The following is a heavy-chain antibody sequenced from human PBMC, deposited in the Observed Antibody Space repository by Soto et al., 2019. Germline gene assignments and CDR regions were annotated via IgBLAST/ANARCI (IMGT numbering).Heavy chain of an antibody. CDR3: ARGAVRWSIADTCFDP. D-gene: IGHD6-6*01. CDR2: IKQDGSEK. CDR1: GFTFSSYW. Sequence: PGGSLRLSCAASGFTFSSYWMSWVRQAPGKGLEWVANIKQDGSEKYYVDSVKGRFTISRDNAKNSLYLQMNSLRAEDTAVYYCARGAVRWSIADTCFDPWGQGTLVTVSS. J-gene: IGHJ5*02. V-gene: IGHV3-7*01.